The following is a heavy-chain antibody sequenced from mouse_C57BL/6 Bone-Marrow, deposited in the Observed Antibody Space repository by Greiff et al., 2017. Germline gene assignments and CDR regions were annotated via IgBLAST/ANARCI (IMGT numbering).Heavy chain of an antibody. Sequence: QVQLQQPGAELVKPGASVKLSCKASGYTFTSYWMHWVKQRPGQGLEWIGMIHPNSGSTNYNEKFKSKATLTVDKSSSTAYMQLSSLTAEDSAVYYCTRIYYDYGCWGQGTTLTVSS. CDR1: GYTFTSYW. D-gene: IGHD2-4*01. J-gene: IGHJ2*01. V-gene: IGHV1-64*01. CDR3: TRIYYDYGC. CDR2: IHPNSGST.